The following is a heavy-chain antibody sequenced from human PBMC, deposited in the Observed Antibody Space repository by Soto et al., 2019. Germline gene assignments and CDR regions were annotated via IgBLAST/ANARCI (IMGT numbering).Heavy chain of an antibody. CDR3: ARVSSPDSSSWYVFYYYGMDV. J-gene: IGHJ6*02. Sequence: SETLSLTCTVSGGSVSSGPYYWNWIRQAPGKGLEYIGNIYYSGSTNYIPSLKGRVTISADRSKNLFSLKMTSVTAADTAVYYCARVSSPDSSSWYVFYYYGMDVWGQGTTVTVSS. CDR2: IYYSGST. V-gene: IGHV4-61*01. CDR1: GGSVSSGPYY. D-gene: IGHD6-13*01.